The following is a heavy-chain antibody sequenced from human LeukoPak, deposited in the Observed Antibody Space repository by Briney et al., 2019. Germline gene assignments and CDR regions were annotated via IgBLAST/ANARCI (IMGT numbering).Heavy chain of an antibody. J-gene: IGHJ3*02. CDR2: IYYSGST. CDR1: GGSISSSSYY. Sequence: PSETLSLTCTVSGGSISSSSYYWGWIRQPPGKGLEWIGSIYYSGSTYYNPSLKSRVTISVDTSKNQFSLKLSSVTAADTAVYYCARVFPTRITMIGDDAFDIWGQGTMVTVSS. V-gene: IGHV4-39*07. D-gene: IGHD3-22*01. CDR3: ARVFPTRITMIGDDAFDI.